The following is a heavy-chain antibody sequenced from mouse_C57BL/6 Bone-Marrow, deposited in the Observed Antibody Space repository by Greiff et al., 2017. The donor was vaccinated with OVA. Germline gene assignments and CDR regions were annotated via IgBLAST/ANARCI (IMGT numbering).Heavy chain of an antibody. D-gene: IGHD2-1*01. V-gene: IGHV7-3*01. CDR3: ASSLYYGNPGWFAD. Sequence: EVQLVESGGGLVQPGGSLSLSCAASGFTFTDYYMSWVRQPPGKALEWLGFIRNKANGYTTAYSASVKGRFTISRDNSQSILYRQRNALGAEDSATYYCASSLYYGNPGWFADWGQGTLVTVSA. J-gene: IGHJ3*01. CDR1: GFTFTDYY. CDR2: IRNKANGYTT.